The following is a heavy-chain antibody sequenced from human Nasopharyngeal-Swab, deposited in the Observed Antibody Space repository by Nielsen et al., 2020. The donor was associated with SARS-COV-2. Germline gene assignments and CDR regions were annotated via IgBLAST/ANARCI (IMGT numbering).Heavy chain of an antibody. CDR2: IWYDGSEK. D-gene: IGHD6-25*01. V-gene: IGHV3-33*01. CDR3: ARDPPFSGWTLES. CDR1: GFSLRDYA. Sequence: GGSLRLSCAASGFSLRDYAMHWVRQAPGKGLEWVAVIWYDGSEKYYVDSVKGRFTISRDNSKNTLYLQMNSLRAEDTAVYYCARDPPFSGWTLESWGQGTLVTVSS. J-gene: IGHJ4*02.